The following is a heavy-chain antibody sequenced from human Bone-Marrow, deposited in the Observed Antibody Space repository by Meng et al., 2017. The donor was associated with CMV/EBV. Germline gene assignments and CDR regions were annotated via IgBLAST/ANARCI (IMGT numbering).Heavy chain of an antibody. Sequence: GESLKISCAASGFTFSDYYMSWIRQAPGKGLEWVSIIYVGGTTYYADSVKGRFTISRDNSKNTVYLQMNSLRAEDTAVYYCASRGNYYLFEYWGQGTLVTVSS. V-gene: IGHV3-53*01. CDR2: IYVGGTT. CDR3: ASRGNYYLFEY. CDR1: GFTFSDYY. J-gene: IGHJ4*02. D-gene: IGHD1-26*01.